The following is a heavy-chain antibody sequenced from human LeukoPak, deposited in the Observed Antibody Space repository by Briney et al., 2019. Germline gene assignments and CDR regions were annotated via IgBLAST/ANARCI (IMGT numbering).Heavy chain of an antibody. CDR1: GFTFSSYD. Sequence: PGGSLRLSCAASGFTFSSYDMHWVRQAPGEGLEWVAVISYDGSNKYYADSVKGRFTISRDNSKNTLYLQMNSLRAEDTAVYYCAKEQWRRVGAKYFDYWGQGTLVTVSS. CDR3: AKEQWRRVGAKYFDY. V-gene: IGHV3-30*18. D-gene: IGHD1-26*01. J-gene: IGHJ4*02. CDR2: ISYDGSNK.